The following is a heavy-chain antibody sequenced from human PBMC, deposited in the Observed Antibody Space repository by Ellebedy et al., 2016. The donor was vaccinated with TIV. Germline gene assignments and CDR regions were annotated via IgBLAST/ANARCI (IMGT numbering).Heavy chain of an antibody. J-gene: IGHJ4*02. CDR2: FDPEDGET. CDR3: ATKYDFWSGYDY. D-gene: IGHD3-3*01. CDR1: GYTLTELS. Sequence: ASVKVSXXVSGYTLTELSIHWVRQAPGKGLEWMGGFDPEDGETIYAQKFQGRVTMTEDTSTDTAYMELSSLRSEDTAVYYCATKYDFWSGYDYWGQGTLVTVSS. V-gene: IGHV1-24*01.